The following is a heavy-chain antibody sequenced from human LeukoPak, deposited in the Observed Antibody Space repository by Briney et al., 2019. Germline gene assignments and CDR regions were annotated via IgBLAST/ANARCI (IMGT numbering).Heavy chain of an antibody. CDR3: AKDTGFTRFNPEGVDY. V-gene: IGHV3-30*02. CDR1: GFTFSSYG. J-gene: IGHJ4*02. Sequence: PGGSLRLSCAASGFTFSSYGMPWVRQAPGKGLEGVAFIRYDGSNKYYADSVKGRFTISRDNSKNTLYLQMNSLRAEDTAVYYCAKDTGFTRFNPEGVDYWGQGTLVTVSS. D-gene: IGHD3-10*02. CDR2: IRYDGSNK.